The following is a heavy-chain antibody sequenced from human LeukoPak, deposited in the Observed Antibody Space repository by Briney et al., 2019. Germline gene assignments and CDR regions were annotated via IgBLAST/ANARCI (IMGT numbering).Heavy chain of an antibody. Sequence: GGSLRLSCAASGFTFTTDEMNWVSQAPGKGLEWVSYISVGGTNKHYADSVKGRFTISRDNAKNSLYRQMDSLRAEDTAIYYCARVADRFGELSGYVWGKGTTVTVSS. CDR1: GFTFTTDE. V-gene: IGHV3-48*03. CDR3: ARVADRFGELSGYV. CDR2: ISVGGTNK. D-gene: IGHD3-10*01. J-gene: IGHJ6*04.